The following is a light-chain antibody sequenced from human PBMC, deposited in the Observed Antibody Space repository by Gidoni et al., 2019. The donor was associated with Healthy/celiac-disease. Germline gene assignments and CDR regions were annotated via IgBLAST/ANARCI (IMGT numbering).Light chain of an antibody. CDR3: QQSYSTPWT. CDR2: AAS. J-gene: IGKJ1*01. Sequence: DSKMTQSPSSLSASVGDRVCITCRASQSISSYLNWYQQKPGKAPKLLIYAASSLQSGVPSRFSGSGSGTDFTLTISSLQPEDFATYYCQQSYSTPWTFGQGTKVEIK. CDR1: QSISSY. V-gene: IGKV1-39*01.